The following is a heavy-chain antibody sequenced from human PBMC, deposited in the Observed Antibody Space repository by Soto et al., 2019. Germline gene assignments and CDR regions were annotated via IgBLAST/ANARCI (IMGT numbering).Heavy chain of an antibody. J-gene: IGHJ6*02. CDR3: AKGDSGSPSYGMDV. V-gene: IGHV3-9*01. CDR2: ISWNSGKT. CDR1: GFVFDDYA. D-gene: IGHD6-6*01. Sequence: SLRLSCAASGFVFDDYAMHWVRQVPGKGLEWVSGISWNSGKTDYADSVEGRFTISRDNAKNSLHLQMNSLRAEDTALYYCAKGDSGSPSYGMDVWGQGTTVTVSS.